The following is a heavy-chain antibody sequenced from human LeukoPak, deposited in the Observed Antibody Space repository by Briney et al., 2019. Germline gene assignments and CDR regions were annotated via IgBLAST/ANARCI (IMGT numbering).Heavy chain of an antibody. D-gene: IGHD6-19*01. V-gene: IGHV3-9*01. CDR1: GFTFDDYA. CDR3: AKAHATRSGWYFDY. CDR2: ISWNSGSI. J-gene: IGHJ4*02. Sequence: GGSLRLSCAASGFTFDDYAMHWVRQAPGKGLEWVSGISWNSGSIGYADSVKGRFTISRDNAKNSLYLQMNSLRAEDTALYYCAKAHATRSGWYFDYWGQGTLVTVSS.